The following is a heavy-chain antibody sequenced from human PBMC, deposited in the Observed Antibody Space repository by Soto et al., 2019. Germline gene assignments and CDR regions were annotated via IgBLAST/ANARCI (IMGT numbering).Heavy chain of an antibody. J-gene: IGHJ6*02. CDR1: GYSFTSYW. Sequence: GESLKISCKGSGYSFTSYWISWVRQMPGKGLEWMGRIDPSDSYTNYSPSFQGHVTISADKSISTAYLQWSSLKASDTAMYYCARLRMSDYYYYYGMDVWGQGTTVPSP. CDR2: IDPSDSYT. V-gene: IGHV5-10-1*01. CDR3: ARLRMSDYYYYYGMDV.